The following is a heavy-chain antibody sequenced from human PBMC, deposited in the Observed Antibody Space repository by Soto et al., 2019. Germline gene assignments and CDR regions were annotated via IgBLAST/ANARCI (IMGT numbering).Heavy chain of an antibody. V-gene: IGHV3-74*01. CDR3: AKRGVDTFGLSY. Sequence: EVQLVESGGGLVQPGGSLRLSCAGSEFTFSSFWLHWVRQAPGEGLVWVSRINTDGSSTSYADSVKGRFTISRDNAKNTLYLQMNSLRVEDTAMYYWAKRGVDTFGLSYWGQGTLVTVSS. D-gene: IGHD3-10*01. CDR1: EFTFSSFW. J-gene: IGHJ4*02. CDR2: INTDGSST.